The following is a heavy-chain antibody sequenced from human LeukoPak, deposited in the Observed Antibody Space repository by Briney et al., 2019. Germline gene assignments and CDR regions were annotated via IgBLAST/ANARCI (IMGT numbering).Heavy chain of an antibody. CDR3: AKDPYGSGSYYPDY. J-gene: IGHJ4*02. Sequence: PGGSLRLSCAASGFTFSSYGMHWVRQAPGKGVEWVAVISYDGSNKYYADSVKGRFTISRDNSKNTLYLQMNSLRAEDTAVYYCAKDPYGSGSYYPDYWGQGTLVTVSS. V-gene: IGHV3-30*18. CDR1: GFTFSSYG. D-gene: IGHD3-10*01. CDR2: ISYDGSNK.